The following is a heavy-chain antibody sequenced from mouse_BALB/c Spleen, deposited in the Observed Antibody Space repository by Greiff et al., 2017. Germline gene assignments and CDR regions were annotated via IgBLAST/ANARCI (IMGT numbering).Heavy chain of an antibody. CDR2: ISNGGGST. CDR1: GFTFSSYT. CDR3: ARQTGTSYFDY. Sequence: EVHLVESGGGLVQPGGSLKLSCAASGFTFSSYTMSWVRQTPEKRLEWVAYISNGGGSTYYPDTVKGRFTISRDNAKNTLYLQMSSLKSDDTAMYYCARQTGTSYFDYWGQGTTLTVSS. D-gene: IGHD4-1*01. V-gene: IGHV5-12-2*01. J-gene: IGHJ2*01.